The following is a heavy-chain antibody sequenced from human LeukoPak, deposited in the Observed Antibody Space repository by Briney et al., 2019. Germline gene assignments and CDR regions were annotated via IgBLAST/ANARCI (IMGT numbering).Heavy chain of an antibody. CDR3: ARSQFQQWLDYYYYYYMDV. D-gene: IGHD6-19*01. CDR1: GGTFSSYA. Sequence: SVKVSCKASGGTFSSYAISWVRQAPGQGLEWMGGIIPIFGTANYAQKFQGRVTITTDESTSTAYMELSSLRPEDTAVYYCARSQFQQWLDYYYYYYMDVWGKGTTVTVSS. CDR2: IIPIFGTA. J-gene: IGHJ6*03. V-gene: IGHV1-69*05.